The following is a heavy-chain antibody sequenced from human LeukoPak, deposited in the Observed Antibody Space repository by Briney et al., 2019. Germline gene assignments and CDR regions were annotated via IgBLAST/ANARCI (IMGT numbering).Heavy chain of an antibody. J-gene: IGHJ5*02. D-gene: IGHD5-24*01. Sequence: GGSLRLSCAASGFSFSSYAMHWVRQAPGKGLEDVSAISSNGGSTYYANSVKGRFTISRDNSKSTLYLQMGSLRAEDMAVYYCARARDGYNYFWFDPWGQGTLVTVSS. CDR2: ISSNGGST. V-gene: IGHV3-64*01. CDR3: ARARDGYNYFWFDP. CDR1: GFSFSSYA.